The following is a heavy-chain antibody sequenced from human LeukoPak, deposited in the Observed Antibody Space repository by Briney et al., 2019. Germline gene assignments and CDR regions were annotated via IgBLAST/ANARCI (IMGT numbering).Heavy chain of an antibody. Sequence: GGSLRLSCVGSGFTSIAYALTWARQAPGKGLEWVSGISGGGVTTYYADSVKGRFTISRDNSKNTLYLQMNSLRAEDTAVYYCAKGYDSPHYWGQGTLVTVSS. V-gene: IGHV3-23*01. D-gene: IGHD3-3*01. CDR2: ISGGGVTT. CDR3: AKGYDSPHY. J-gene: IGHJ4*02. CDR1: GFTSIAYA.